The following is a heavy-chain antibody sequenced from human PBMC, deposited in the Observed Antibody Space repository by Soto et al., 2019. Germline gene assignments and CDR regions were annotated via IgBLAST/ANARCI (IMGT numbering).Heavy chain of an antibody. Sequence: QVQLVQSGAEVKQPGASVKVSCKASGYRFTIYGISWVRQAPGQGLEWMGWISAYNGNTNYAQKLQGRVTMTTDTATSTAGLELRSLRPADTAIYYCARDTSHSYHGLDVWGQGTTVTVSS. CDR3: ARDTSHSYHGLDV. J-gene: IGHJ6*02. D-gene: IGHD2-21*01. CDR2: ISAYNGNT. V-gene: IGHV1-18*01. CDR1: GYRFTIYG.